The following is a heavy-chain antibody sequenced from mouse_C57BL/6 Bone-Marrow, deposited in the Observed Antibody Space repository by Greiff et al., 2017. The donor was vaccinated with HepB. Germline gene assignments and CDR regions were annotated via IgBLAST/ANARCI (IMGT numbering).Heavy chain of an antibody. CDR3: TGAGYYGSSFVWYFDV. Sequence: EVKVVESGAGLVKPGGSLKLSCAASGFTFSSYAMSWVRQTPEKRLEWVAYISSGGDYTYYADTVKGRSTITRDNARNTLYLQMSSLKSEDTAMYYCTGAGYYGSSFVWYFDVWGRGTTVTVSS. V-gene: IGHV5-9-1*02. J-gene: IGHJ1*03. CDR1: GFTFSSYA. D-gene: IGHD1-1*01. CDR2: ISSGGDYT.